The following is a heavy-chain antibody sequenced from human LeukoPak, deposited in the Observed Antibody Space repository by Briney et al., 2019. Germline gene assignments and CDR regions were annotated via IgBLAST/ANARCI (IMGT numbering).Heavy chain of an antibody. J-gene: IGHJ4*02. D-gene: IGHD2/OR15-2a*01. CDR3: AVANCAPPILRTTDFDY. CDR1: GYTLTIYG. CDR2: ISAYNGNT. V-gene: IGHV1-18*01. Sequence: ATVKVSCKASGYTLTIYGISWVRQAPGQGLEWMGWISAYNGNTNYAQKLQGRVTMTTDTSTSTAYMELRSLRPDNTAVYYCAVANCAPPILRTTDFDYWGQGTLVAVYS.